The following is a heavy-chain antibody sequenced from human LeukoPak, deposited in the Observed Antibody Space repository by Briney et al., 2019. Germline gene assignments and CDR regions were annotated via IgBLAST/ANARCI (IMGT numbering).Heavy chain of an antibody. V-gene: IGHV5-51*01. CDR1: GYSFTTYW. Sequence: GESLKISCKGSGYSFTTYWIGWVRQMPGKGLEWMGIIYPGDSDTRYSPSFQGQVTISADKSISTAYLQWNSLKASDTAMYYCARDRSPRGVVGGNYYYYYGMDVWGKGTTVTVSS. CDR2: IYPGDSDT. CDR3: ARDRSPRGVVGGNYYYYYGMDV. D-gene: IGHD3-10*01. J-gene: IGHJ6*04.